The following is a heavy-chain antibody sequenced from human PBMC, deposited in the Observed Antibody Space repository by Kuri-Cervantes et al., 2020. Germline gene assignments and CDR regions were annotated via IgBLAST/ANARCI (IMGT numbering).Heavy chain of an antibody. CDR3: ARDTGYCSSTSCSNWFDP. D-gene: IGHD2-2*01. CDR2: MNPNSGNT. J-gene: IGHJ5*02. CDR1: GYTFTGYY. V-gene: IGHV1-8*02. Sequence: ASVKVSCKASGYTFTGYYMHWVRQAPGQGLEWMGWMNPNSGNTGYAQKFQGRVTMTRNTSISTAYMELSSLRSEDTAVYYCARDTGYCSSTSCSNWFDPWGQGTLVTVSS.